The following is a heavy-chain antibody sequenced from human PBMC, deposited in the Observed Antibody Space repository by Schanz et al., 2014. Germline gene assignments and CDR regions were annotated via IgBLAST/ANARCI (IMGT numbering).Heavy chain of an antibody. CDR2: ISAYNGNT. Sequence: QVHLVQSGAAVKRPGASVKVSCKASGYTFTSYGISWVRQAPGQGLEWMGWISAYNGNTKYPQNLQGRVTMTTDTSTSTVYMELRSLRSDDTAVYYCAREPLSGYNWFDPWGQGSLVTVSS. V-gene: IGHV1-18*01. CDR3: AREPLSGYNWFDP. CDR1: GYTFTSYG. J-gene: IGHJ5*02. D-gene: IGHD6-25*01.